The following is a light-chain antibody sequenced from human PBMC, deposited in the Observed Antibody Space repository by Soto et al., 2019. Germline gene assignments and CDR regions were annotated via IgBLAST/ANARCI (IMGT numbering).Light chain of an antibody. J-gene: IGKJ1*01. V-gene: IGKV1-5*03. Sequence: IWMTQSPSLLSASTGDRVTISCRASQSIGSWLAWYQQKPGKAPKLLIYKTSILENGVPSRFSGSGSGTEFTLSISSLQPDDFATYYCHQYNSYWTFGQGIKVDIK. CDR2: KTS. CDR3: HQYNSYWT. CDR1: QSIGSW.